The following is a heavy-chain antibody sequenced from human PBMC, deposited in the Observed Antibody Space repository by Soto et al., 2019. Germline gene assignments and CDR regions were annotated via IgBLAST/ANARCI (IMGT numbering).Heavy chain of an antibody. CDR2: ITPMFGTP. CDR1: GGTFSSNT. D-gene: IGHD3-22*01. CDR3: ARDGTLYDSRAYYYLY. V-gene: IGHV1-69*01. J-gene: IGHJ4*02. Sequence: QVQLVQPGAEVKKPGSSVKVSCKASGGTFSSNTITWVRQAPGQGLEWMGGITPMFGTPNYAQKFRGRVTITADESTNTAYMELSSLRSEDTAMYFCARDGTLYDSRAYYYLYWGQGTLVTVSS.